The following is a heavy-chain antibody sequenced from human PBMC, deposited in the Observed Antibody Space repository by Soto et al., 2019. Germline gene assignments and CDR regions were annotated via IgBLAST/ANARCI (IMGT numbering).Heavy chain of an antibody. D-gene: IGHD6-13*01. CDR2: IYYSGST. CDR1: GGSISSYY. Sequence: QVQLQESGPGLVKPSETLSLTCTVSGGSISSYYWSWIRQPPGKGLEWIGYIYYSGSTNYNPSLKSRVTXSXDXXQNQFSLKLRSVTAADTAVYYCARDGAAAGTSLDYWGQGTLVTVSS. V-gene: IGHV4-59*01. CDR3: ARDGAAAGTSLDY. J-gene: IGHJ4*02.